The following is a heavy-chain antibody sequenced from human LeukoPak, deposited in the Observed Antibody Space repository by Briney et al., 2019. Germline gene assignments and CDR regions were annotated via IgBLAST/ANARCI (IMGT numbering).Heavy chain of an antibody. J-gene: IGHJ5*02. D-gene: IGHD2-21*01. Sequence: PSETLSLTCAVYGGSFSGYYWSWIRQPPGKGLEWIGEINHSGSTNYNPSLKSRVTISVDTSKNQFSLKLSTVTAADTAVYYCARLYIRSILWWPRGFDPWGQGTLVTVSS. CDR1: GGSFSGYY. CDR2: INHSGST. V-gene: IGHV4-34*01. CDR3: ARLYIRSILWWPRGFDP.